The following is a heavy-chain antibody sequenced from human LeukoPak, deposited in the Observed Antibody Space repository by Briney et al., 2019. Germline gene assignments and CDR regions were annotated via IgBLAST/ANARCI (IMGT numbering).Heavy chain of an antibody. CDR2: ILYDGSNK. Sequence: PGGSLRLSCAASGFTFSSYAMHWVRQAPGKGLEWVAVILYDGSNKHYADSVKGRFTISRDNSNNTLYLQMNSLRPEDTAVYYCATVLSGDGGYWGQGTLVTVSS. J-gene: IGHJ4*02. V-gene: IGHV3-30-3*01. CDR1: GFTFSSYA. D-gene: IGHD4-17*01. CDR3: ATVLSGDGGY.